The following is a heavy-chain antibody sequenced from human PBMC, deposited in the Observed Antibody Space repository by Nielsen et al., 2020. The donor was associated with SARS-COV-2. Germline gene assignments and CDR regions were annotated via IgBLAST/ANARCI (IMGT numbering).Heavy chain of an antibody. J-gene: IGHJ4*02. V-gene: IGHV3-33*01. CDR2: IWYDGTKK. D-gene: IGHD3-22*01. Sequence: GESLKISCAASGFTFSSYAMHWVRQAPGKGLECVAVIWYDGTKKFYGDSVRGRFSISRDNSKSTVSLQMNSLRDDDTAVYYCVRDRTHDSSGYFDWWGQGTLVSVS. CDR3: VRDRTHDSSGYFDW. CDR1: GFTFSSYA.